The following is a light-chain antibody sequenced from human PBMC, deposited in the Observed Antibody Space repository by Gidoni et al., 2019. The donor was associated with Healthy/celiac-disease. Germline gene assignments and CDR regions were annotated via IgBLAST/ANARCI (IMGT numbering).Light chain of an antibody. CDR3: HQSSSLPVT. Sequence: EIVLTQSPDFQYANPKEKVTITCRASQSIGSILHWYQQKPDQSPKLLIKYASQFFSGVPSRFSGSGSGTDFTLTINSLEAEDSATYYCHQSSSLPVTFGGGTKVEIK. J-gene: IGKJ4*01. V-gene: IGKV6-21*01. CDR1: QSIGSI. CDR2: YAS.